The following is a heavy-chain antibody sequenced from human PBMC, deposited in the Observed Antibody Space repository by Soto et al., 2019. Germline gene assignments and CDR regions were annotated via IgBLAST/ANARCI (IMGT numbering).Heavy chain of an antibody. CDR1: GGTFSSYA. Sequence: GASVKVSCKASGGTFSSYAISWVRQAPGQGLEWMGGIIPIFGTANYAQKFQGRVTITADESTSTAYMELSSLRSEDTAVYYCAGVVVAALYWFDPWGQGTLVTVSS. D-gene: IGHD2-15*01. J-gene: IGHJ5*02. CDR3: AGVVVAALYWFDP. CDR2: IIPIFGTA. V-gene: IGHV1-69*13.